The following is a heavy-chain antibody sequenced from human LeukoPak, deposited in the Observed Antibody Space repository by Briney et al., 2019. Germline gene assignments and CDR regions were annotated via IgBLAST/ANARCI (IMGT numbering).Heavy chain of an antibody. CDR2: INPNSGDT. J-gene: IGHJ4*02. V-gene: IGHV1-2*02. CDR3: ARWEGYSSSPDY. D-gene: IGHD6-13*01. CDR1: GYSLTGYY. Sequence: ASVKVSCKASGYSLTGYYMHWLRQAPGQVLGWMGWINPNSGDTGYAQKFQGRVTMTRDMSISTIYMELTRLRSDDTALYYCARWEGYSSSPDYWGQGTLVTVSS.